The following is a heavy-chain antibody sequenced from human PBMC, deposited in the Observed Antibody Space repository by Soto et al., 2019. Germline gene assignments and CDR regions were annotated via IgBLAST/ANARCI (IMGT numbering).Heavy chain of an antibody. V-gene: IGHV3-23*01. D-gene: IGHD3-22*01. CDR2: VGPSGAST. CDR3: ARSYYYDSTGYYRTFDY. Sequence: RPSCRARGLISGQYAMLKVHLAPGKGLEWVSVVGPSGASTFYADSVRGRFTISRDNSENTLYLQMNSLRAADTALYFCARSYYYDSTGYYRTFDYWGPGTLVTVSS. J-gene: IGHJ4*02. CDR1: GLISGQYA.